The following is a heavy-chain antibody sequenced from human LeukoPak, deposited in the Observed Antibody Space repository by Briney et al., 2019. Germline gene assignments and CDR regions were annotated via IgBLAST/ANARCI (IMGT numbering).Heavy chain of an antibody. CDR1: GYTFTSYY. CDR3: AREGGYSNYWYYYYYMDV. CDR2: INPSGGST. Sequence: ASVKVSCKASGYTFTSYYMHWVRQAPGQGLEWMGIINPSGGSTSYAQKFQGRVTMTRDTSTSTVYMELSRLRSDDTAVYYCAREGGYSNYWYYYYYMDVWGKGTTVTVSS. V-gene: IGHV1-46*01. J-gene: IGHJ6*03. D-gene: IGHD4-11*01.